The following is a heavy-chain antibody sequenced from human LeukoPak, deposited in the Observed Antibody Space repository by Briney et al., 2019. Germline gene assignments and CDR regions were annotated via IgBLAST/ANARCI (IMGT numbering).Heavy chain of an antibody. J-gene: IGHJ4*02. D-gene: IGHD3-10*01. CDR3: ATVSMIRGLPGYYFDY. CDR2: IHYSGST. V-gene: IGHV4-59*01. Sequence: SETLSLTCTVSGGSISSYYWSWVRQPPGKGLEWIGYIHYSGSTNYNPSLRSRVTISVDTSKNQFSLNLNYVTAADTAVYYCATVSMIRGLPGYYFDYWGQGTLVTVSS. CDR1: GGSISSYY.